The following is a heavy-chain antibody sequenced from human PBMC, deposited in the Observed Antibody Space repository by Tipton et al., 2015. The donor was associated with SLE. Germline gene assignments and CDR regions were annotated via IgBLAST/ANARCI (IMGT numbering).Heavy chain of an antibody. CDR3: ARGLRTFPRLDI. CDR1: GGSIASGSYY. Sequence: TLSLTCTVSGGSIASGSYYWSWIRQPAGRALEWIGRINTSGSTTYNPSHKGRVTLSLDTSKNHFSLNLSSVTAADTALYYCARGLRTFPRLDIWGLGTKVTVSS. V-gene: IGHV4-61*02. CDR2: INTSGST. J-gene: IGHJ3*02. D-gene: IGHD4-17*01.